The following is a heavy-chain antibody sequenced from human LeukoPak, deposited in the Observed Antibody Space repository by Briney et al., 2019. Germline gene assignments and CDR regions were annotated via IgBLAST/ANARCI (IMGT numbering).Heavy chain of an antibody. J-gene: IGHJ4*02. CDR1: GVTFNNFG. V-gene: IGHV3-30*02. CDR3: AKDLHGGYSSDY. D-gene: IGHD4-23*01. Sequence: GGSLRLSCAASGVTFNNFGMHWGRQAPGKGVEWVSFIGYEGVHKYYADSVKGRFTISKDNSKATLYLQMNSLRPEDTAVYYCAKDLHGGYSSDYWGQGTLVTVFS. CDR2: IGYEGVHK.